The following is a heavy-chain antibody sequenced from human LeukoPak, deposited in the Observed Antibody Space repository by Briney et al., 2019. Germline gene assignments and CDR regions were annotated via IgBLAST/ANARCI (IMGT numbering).Heavy chain of an antibody. CDR1: GFTFSSYA. J-gene: IGHJ3*02. Sequence: GRSLRLSCAASGFTFSSYAMSWVRQAPGKGLEWVSAISIDGSHTYYADSVKGRFTISRDNSKNTLYLQMNSLRAEETAVYYCAKSYDTSGRRAFDIWGQGTMVTVSS. V-gene: IGHV3-23*01. D-gene: IGHD3-22*01. CDR2: ISIDGSHT. CDR3: AKSYDTSGRRAFDI.